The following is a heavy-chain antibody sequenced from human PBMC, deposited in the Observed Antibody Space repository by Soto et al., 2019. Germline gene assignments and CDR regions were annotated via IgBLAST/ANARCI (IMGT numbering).Heavy chain of an antibody. CDR2: IRTSPSTI. Sequence: GGSLRLSCAASGFIFSSYSMNWVRQAPGKGLEWVSYIRTSPSTIYYADSVKGRFTISRDDAKNSLYLQMSSLSAEGTAVYYCARDYRYSFDYWGQGALVTVSS. D-gene: IGHD2-15*01. CDR1: GFIFSSYS. CDR3: ARDYRYSFDY. V-gene: IGHV3-48*01. J-gene: IGHJ4*02.